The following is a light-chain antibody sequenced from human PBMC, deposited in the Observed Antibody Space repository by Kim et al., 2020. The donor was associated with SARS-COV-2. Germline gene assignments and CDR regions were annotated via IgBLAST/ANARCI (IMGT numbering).Light chain of an antibody. CDR2: ETS. CDR3: QQRYNWPLT. V-gene: IGKV3-11*01. J-gene: IGKJ4*01. CDR1: QSVGNS. Sequence: SLAPGERAPLSCRASQSVGNSLAWFQQKPGQAPRLLIFETSNRATGIPARFSGSGSGTAFTLTISSLEPEDFAVYYCQQRYNWPLTFGGGTKVEI.